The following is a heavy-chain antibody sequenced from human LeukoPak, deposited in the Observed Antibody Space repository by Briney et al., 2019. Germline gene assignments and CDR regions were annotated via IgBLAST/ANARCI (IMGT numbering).Heavy chain of an antibody. CDR3: ARVGNPRSLGNCYYYMDV. J-gene: IGHJ6*03. CDR2: INHSGST. V-gene: IGHV4-34*01. Sequence: ASETLSLTCAVYGGSFSGYYWSWIRQPPGKGLEWIGEINHSGSTNYNPSLKSRVTISVDTSKNQFSLKLSSVTAADTAVYYCARVGNPRSLGNCYYYMDVWGKGTTVTVSS. CDR1: GGSFSGYY. D-gene: IGHD4-23*01.